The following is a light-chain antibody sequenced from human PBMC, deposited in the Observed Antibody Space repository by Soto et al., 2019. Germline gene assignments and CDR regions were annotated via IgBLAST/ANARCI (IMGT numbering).Light chain of an antibody. J-gene: IGLJ3*02. V-gene: IGLV1-40*01. CDR2: CNS. Sequence: QSVLTQPPSVSGAPGQRVTISCTGSSSNIGAGYDVHWYQQLPGTAPKLLIYCNSNRPSGVPDRFSGSKSGTSASLAITGLQAEDEADYSCQSYDSSLSVWVFGGGTKLTVL. CDR3: QSYDSSLSVWV. CDR1: SSNIGAGYD.